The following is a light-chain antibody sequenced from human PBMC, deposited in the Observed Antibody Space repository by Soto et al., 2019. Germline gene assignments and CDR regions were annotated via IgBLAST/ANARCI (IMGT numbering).Light chain of an antibody. V-gene: IGKV3-11*01. J-gene: IGKJ2*01. CDR2: DAS. CDR3: HQRGSWPYT. Sequence: IVLTQSPDTLSLSPGAGATLSCRASQDVSVSLAWYQQRPGQAPRLLIHDASNRAAGIPARFSAYGAGTDFTLIIGSLEPEDSALYYCHQRGSWPYTFGQGTTVQIQ. CDR1: QDVSVS.